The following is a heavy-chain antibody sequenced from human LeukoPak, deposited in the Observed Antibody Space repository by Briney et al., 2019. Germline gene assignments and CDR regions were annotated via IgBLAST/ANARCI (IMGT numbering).Heavy chain of an antibody. D-gene: IGHD2-21*02. CDR3: AKDPSKVTATSDFDY. J-gene: IGHJ4*02. V-gene: IGHV3-30*02. CDR2: IRYDGSNK. Sequence: GGSLRLSCAASGFTFSSYGMHWVRQDPGKGLEWVAFIRYDGSNKYYADSVKGRFTISRDNSKNTLYLQMNSLRAEDTAVYYCAKDPSKVTATSDFDYWGQGTLVTVSS. CDR1: GFTFSSYG.